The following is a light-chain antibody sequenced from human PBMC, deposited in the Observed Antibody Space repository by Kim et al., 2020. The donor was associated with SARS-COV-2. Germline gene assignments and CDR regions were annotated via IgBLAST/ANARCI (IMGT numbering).Light chain of an antibody. V-gene: IGKV1-27*01. CDR3: QKCDSAPWT. CDR1: QDISNY. Sequence: ACVGNRGTMTCRASQDISNYLAWFQLKPGKAPKLLIYAASALQPGVPSRFSGSGSGTDFTLTVTSLQPEDVATYYCQKCDSAPWTFGQGTKVDIK. CDR2: AAS. J-gene: IGKJ1*01.